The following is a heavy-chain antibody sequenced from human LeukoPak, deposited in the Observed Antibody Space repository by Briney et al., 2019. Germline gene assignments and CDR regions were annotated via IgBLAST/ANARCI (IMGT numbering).Heavy chain of an antibody. Sequence: GRSLRLSCAASGFTFSTYAMHWVRQAPGKGLEWVAVISYDGSSKYYTDSVKGRFTISRDNSKNTLYLQMNSLRAEDTAVYYCARARSSYGYGDAFDIWGQGTMVTVSS. D-gene: IGHD5-18*01. V-gene: IGHV3-30*04. CDR2: ISYDGSSK. CDR1: GFTFSTYA. CDR3: ARARSSYGYGDAFDI. J-gene: IGHJ3*02.